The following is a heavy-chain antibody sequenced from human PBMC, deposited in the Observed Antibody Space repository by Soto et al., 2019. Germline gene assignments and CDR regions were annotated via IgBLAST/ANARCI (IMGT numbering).Heavy chain of an antibody. D-gene: IGHD5-18*01. CDR2: IYSSGST. J-gene: IGHJ4*02. V-gene: IGHV4-59*01. CDR3: ARDHPHSYGVYYFDY. CDR1: GGSISNYY. Sequence: ASETLSLTYTVSGGSISNYYWSWIRQPPGKGLEWIGYIYSSGSTHYNPSLQSRVTISIDTSKNQVSLKVNSVTAADTAVYYCARDHPHSYGVYYFDYWGQGTPVTVSS.